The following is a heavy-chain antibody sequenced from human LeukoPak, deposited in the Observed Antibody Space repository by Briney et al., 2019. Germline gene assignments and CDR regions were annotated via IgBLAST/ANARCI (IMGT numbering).Heavy chain of an antibody. J-gene: IGHJ4*02. V-gene: IGHV3-53*01. CDR1: GFTVSSNY. CDR2: IYTGGSP. CDR3: ARGAATGPTLGLDY. Sequence: GGSLRLSCVASGFTVSSNYMTWVRQAPGKGLEWVSVIYTGGSPYYADSVKGRFTISRDISKNTVYLQMNSLRAEDTAVYYCARGAATGPTLGLDYWGRGTLVTVSS. D-gene: IGHD6-13*01.